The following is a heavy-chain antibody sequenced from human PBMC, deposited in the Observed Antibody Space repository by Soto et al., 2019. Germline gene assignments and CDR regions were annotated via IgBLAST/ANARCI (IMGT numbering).Heavy chain of an antibody. D-gene: IGHD4-17*01. Sequence: GGSLRLSCAASGFTFSSYAMSWVRQAPGKGLEWVSAISGSGGSTYYADSVKGRFTISRDNSKNTLYLQMNSLRAEDTAVYYCAKAQPPTTVGTPRDAFDIWGQGTMVTVSS. J-gene: IGHJ3*02. V-gene: IGHV3-23*01. CDR1: GFTFSSYA. CDR2: ISGSGGST. CDR3: AKAQPPTTVGTPRDAFDI.